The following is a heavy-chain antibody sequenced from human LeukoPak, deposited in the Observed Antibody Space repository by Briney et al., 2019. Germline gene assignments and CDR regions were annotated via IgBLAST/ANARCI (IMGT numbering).Heavy chain of an antibody. V-gene: IGHV4-31*03. D-gene: IGHD6-13*01. CDR2: IYYSGST. CDR3: ARGAAAGLPRPYYFDY. CDR1: GGSISSGGYY. J-gene: IGHJ4*02. Sequence: SQTLSLTCTVSGGSISSGGYYWSWIRQHPGKGLEWIGYIYYSGSTYYNPSLKSRVTISVDTSKDQFSLKLSSVTAADTAVYYCARGAAAGLPRPYYFDYWGQGTLVTVSS.